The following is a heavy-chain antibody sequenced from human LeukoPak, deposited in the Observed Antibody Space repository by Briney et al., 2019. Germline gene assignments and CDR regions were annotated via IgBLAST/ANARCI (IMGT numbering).Heavy chain of an antibody. V-gene: IGHV4-39*01. CDR2: INYSGST. D-gene: IGHD3-10*01. CDR3: ARYVVYGSGKYYFDY. Sequence: KPSETLSLTCTVSSGSVSSTTYYWSWIRQPPGKGLEWIASINYSGSTYYNPSLKSRVTISVDTSENQFSLKLSSVTAADTAVYYCARYVVYGSGKYYFDYWGQGTLVTVSS. J-gene: IGHJ4*02. CDR1: SGSVSSTTYY.